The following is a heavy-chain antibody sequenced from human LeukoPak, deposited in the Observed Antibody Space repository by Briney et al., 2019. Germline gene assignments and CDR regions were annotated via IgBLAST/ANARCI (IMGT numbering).Heavy chain of an antibody. Sequence: GGSLRLSCAASGFTFSSYSMNWVRQAPGKGLEWVSSISSASTYIYYADSVKGRFTISRDNSKNTLYLQMNSLRAEDTAVYYCAKVGFSEMEWLLYSDHWGQGTLVTVSS. D-gene: IGHD3-3*01. CDR3: AKVGFSEMEWLLYSDH. CDR1: GFTFSSYS. V-gene: IGHV3-21*04. CDR2: ISSASTYI. J-gene: IGHJ4*02.